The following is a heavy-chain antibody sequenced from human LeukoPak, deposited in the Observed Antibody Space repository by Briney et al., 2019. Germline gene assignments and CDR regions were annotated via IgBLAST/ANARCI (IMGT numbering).Heavy chain of an antibody. CDR2: ISYDGSNK. V-gene: IGHV3-30*18. CDR1: GFTFSSYG. Sequence: PGGSLRLSCAAPGFTFSSYGMHWVRQAPGKGLEWVAVISYDGSNKYYADSVKGRFTISRDNSKNTLYLQMNSLRAEDTAVYYCAKPPWDYYDSSGYYSDYWGQGTLVTVSS. D-gene: IGHD3-22*01. CDR3: AKPPWDYYDSSGYYSDY. J-gene: IGHJ4*02.